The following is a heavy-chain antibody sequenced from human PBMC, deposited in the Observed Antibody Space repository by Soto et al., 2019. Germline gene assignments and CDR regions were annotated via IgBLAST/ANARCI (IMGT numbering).Heavy chain of an antibody. V-gene: IGHV3-33*01. CDR1: GFTFSSYG. D-gene: IGHD3-10*01. J-gene: IGHJ4*02. CDR3: ARDGSINYYGSGRLDY. Sequence: QVQLVESGGGVVQPGRSLRLSCAASGFTFSSYGMHWVRQAPGKGLEWVAVIWYDGSNKYYADCVKGRFTISRDNSKNALYLQMNSLRAEDTAVYYCARDGSINYYGSGRLDYWGQGTLVTVSS. CDR2: IWYDGSNK.